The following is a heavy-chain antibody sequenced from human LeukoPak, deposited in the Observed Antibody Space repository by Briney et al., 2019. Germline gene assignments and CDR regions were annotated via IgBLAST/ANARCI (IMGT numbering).Heavy chain of an antibody. J-gene: IGHJ6*02. D-gene: IGHD5-24*01. CDR3: ARAPRDYYYGMDV. CDR1: GFTVSSNY. V-gene: IGHV3-53*01. Sequence: PGGSLRLSCAASGFTVSSNYMSWVRQAPGKGLEWVSLIYSGGSTYYADSVKGRFTISRDNSKNTLYLQMNSLRAEDTAVYYCARAPRDYYYGMDVWGQGTTVTVSS. CDR2: IYSGGST.